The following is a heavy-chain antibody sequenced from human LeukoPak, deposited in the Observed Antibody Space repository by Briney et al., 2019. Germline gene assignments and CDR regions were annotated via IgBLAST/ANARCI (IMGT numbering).Heavy chain of an antibody. Sequence: GRSLRLSCAPSGFTFSSYGIHWVRQAPGKGLEWVAVISYDGSNKYYADSVKGRFTISRDNSKNTLYLQMNSLRAEDTAVYYCAKDRTMVRGVIVNWFDPWGQGTLVTVSS. CDR3: AKDRTMVRGVIVNWFDP. V-gene: IGHV3-30*18. CDR2: ISYDGSNK. J-gene: IGHJ5*02. D-gene: IGHD3-10*01. CDR1: GFTFSSYG.